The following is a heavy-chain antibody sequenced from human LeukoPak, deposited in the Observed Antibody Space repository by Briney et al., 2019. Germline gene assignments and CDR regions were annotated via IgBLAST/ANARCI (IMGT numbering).Heavy chain of an antibody. J-gene: IGHJ6*02. Sequence: SETLSLTCTVSGGPISSYYWSWIRQPPGKGLEWIGYVYYSGRTNYNPSPKSRVTISVDTSKNQFSLKLSSVTAADTAVYYCARTFSESYYYYGMDVWGQGTTVTVSS. D-gene: IGHD1-26*01. CDR3: ARTFSESYYYYGMDV. V-gene: IGHV4-59*01. CDR2: VYYSGRT. CDR1: GGPISSYY.